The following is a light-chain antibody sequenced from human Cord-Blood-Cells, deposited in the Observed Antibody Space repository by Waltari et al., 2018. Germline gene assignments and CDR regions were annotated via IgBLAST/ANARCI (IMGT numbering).Light chain of an antibody. J-gene: IGLJ2*01. CDR3: SSYTSSSTVV. Sequence: QSALTQPASMSGSPGQSITISCTGTSSDVGGYNYVSWYQQHPGKAPKLMIYDVSNRPSGVSNRFSGSKSCNTASLTISGLQAEDEADYYCSSYTSSSTVVFGGGTKLTVL. CDR2: DVS. CDR1: SSDVGGYNY. V-gene: IGLV2-14*01.